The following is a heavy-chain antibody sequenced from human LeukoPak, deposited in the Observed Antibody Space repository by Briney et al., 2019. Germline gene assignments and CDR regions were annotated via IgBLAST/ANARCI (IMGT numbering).Heavy chain of an antibody. J-gene: IGHJ4*02. CDR1: GYTFTSYA. Sequence: ASVKVSCKASGYTFTSYAISWVRQAPGQGLEWMGWISADNGNTDYAQRFQGRVTMTTDTSTSTAYMELSSLRSEDTAVYYCARGSSTHYDSSGFLINWGQGTLVTVSS. CDR3: ARGSSTHYDSSGFLIN. CDR2: ISADNGNT. D-gene: IGHD3-22*01. V-gene: IGHV1-18*01.